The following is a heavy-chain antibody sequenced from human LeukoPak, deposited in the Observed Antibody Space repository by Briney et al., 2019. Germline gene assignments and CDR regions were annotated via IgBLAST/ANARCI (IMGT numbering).Heavy chain of an antibody. CDR1: GDSISSSSYY. Sequence: PSETLSLTCTVSGDSISSSSYYWGWIRQPPGKGLEWIGSIYYSGSIYYNPSLKSRVTISVDTSKNQFSLKLSSVTAADTAVYYCARQAYSSGWFINYYFDYWGQGTLVTVSS. CDR3: ARQAYSSGWFINYYFDY. D-gene: IGHD6-19*01. CDR2: IYYSGSI. V-gene: IGHV4-39*01. J-gene: IGHJ4*02.